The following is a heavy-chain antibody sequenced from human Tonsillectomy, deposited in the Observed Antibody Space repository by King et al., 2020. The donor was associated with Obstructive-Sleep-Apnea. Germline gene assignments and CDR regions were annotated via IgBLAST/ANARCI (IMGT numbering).Heavy chain of an antibody. D-gene: IGHD1-26*01. CDR2: ISAYNGNT. CDR3: ARGRLGADYYYYGMDV. Sequence: QLVQSGAEVRRPGASVKVSCKASGYTFTSYGITWVRQAPGQGLEWMGWISAYNGNTNYAQKFQGTVTMTTDTSPTTAYMELRSLRSDDTAIYYCARGRLGADYYYYGMDVWGQGTTVTVSS. J-gene: IGHJ6*02. CDR1: GYTFTSYG. V-gene: IGHV1-18*04.